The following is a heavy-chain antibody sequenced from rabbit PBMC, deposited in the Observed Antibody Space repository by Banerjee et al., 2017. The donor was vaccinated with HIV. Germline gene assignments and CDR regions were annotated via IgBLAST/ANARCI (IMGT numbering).Heavy chain of an antibody. Sequence: QSLEESGGDLVKPGASLTLTCTASGLDFSRRYWICWVRQDPGKGLEWIACIETGGHNRIYYASWATGRFTISRTSSTTVALQMTSLTAADTATYFCVRASSRGYHDWLDLWGPGTLVTVS. J-gene: IGHJ5*01. D-gene: IGHD1-1*01. V-gene: IGHV1S40*01. CDR2: IETGGHNRI. CDR1: GLDFSRRYW. CDR3: VRASSRGYHDWLDL.